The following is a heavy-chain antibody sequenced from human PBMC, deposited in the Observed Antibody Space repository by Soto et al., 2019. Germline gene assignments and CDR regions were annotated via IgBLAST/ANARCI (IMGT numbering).Heavy chain of an antibody. Sequence: ASVKVSCKASGYTFTGYYMHWVRQAPGQGLEWMGWINPNSGGTNYAQKFQGRVTMTRDPSTSTAYIELSRLRSDATGVYYCAREVYYYDSSGQNWLDPWGQVTLVTVSS. CDR1: GYTFTGYY. CDR3: AREVYYYDSSGQNWLDP. D-gene: IGHD3-22*01. V-gene: IGHV1-2*02. CDR2: INPNSGGT. J-gene: IGHJ5*02.